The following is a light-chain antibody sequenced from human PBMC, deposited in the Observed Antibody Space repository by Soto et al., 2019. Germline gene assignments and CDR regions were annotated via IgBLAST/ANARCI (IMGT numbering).Light chain of an antibody. CDR3: QQYDNLYMYT. Sequence: DIQMTQSPSSLSASVGDRVTITCQASQDISNYLNWYQQKPGKAPKLLIYDASNLETGVPSMFSGRGSGPDLTCTISSLQPEDIATYYCQQYDNLYMYTFGQGTKLEIK. CDR2: DAS. J-gene: IGKJ2*01. V-gene: IGKV1-33*01. CDR1: QDISNY.